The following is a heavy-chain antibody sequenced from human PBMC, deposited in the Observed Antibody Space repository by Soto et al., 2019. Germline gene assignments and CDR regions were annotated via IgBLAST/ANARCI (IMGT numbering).Heavy chain of an antibody. V-gene: IGHV1-69*04. D-gene: IGHD3-3*01. CDR1: GGSFSTHV. CDR3: ARVTYEGMDV. Sequence: QVQLVQSGAAVKKPGSSVNVSCKTSGGSFSTHVLSWVRQAPGQGLEWMGRIIPIVGLIKYAQKFQGRVTITADKSTNTAYMELSSLTSDDTAVYYCARVTYEGMDVWGQGTTVTVS. J-gene: IGHJ6*02. CDR2: IIPIVGLI.